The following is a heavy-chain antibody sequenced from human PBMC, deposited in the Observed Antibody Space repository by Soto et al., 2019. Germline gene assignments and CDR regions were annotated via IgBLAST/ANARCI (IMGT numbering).Heavy chain of an antibody. CDR3: AKFFVETGGSSGWPWSFHF. CDR1: GFTFSSYA. CDR2: ISGTGGTT. D-gene: IGHD6-25*01. V-gene: IGHV3-23*01. J-gene: IGHJ4*02. Sequence: EVQLLESGGGLVQPGGSLRLSCAASGFTFSSYAMNWVRQAPGKGLEWVSAISGTGGTTYYADSVKGRFTISRDNSRNTLHLQMNRLRAEDTAIYYCAKFFVETGGSSGWPWSFHFWGQGTLVTVSS.